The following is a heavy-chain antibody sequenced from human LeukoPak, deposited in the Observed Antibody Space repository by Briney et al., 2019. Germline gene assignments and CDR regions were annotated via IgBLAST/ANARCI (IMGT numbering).Heavy chain of an antibody. CDR2: ISSTGGAT. V-gene: IGHV3-23*01. Sequence: GGSLRLSCAASGFIFSNYAMSWLRQAPGKGLEWVSTISSTGGATYYADSVEGRLTISSDNSKNTVSLQMNSLRAEDTAVYYCAKDRYSSGFHCPDYWGQGSLVTVSS. CDR3: AKDRYSSGFHCPDY. J-gene: IGHJ4*02. CDR1: GFIFSNYA. D-gene: IGHD6-19*01.